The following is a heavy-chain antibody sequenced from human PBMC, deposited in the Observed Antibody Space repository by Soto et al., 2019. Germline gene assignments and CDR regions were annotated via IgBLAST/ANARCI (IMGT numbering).Heavy chain of an antibody. D-gene: IGHD3-16*01. CDR2: INHSGST. J-gene: IGHJ5*02. V-gene: IGHV4-34*01. CDR3: ARVRGTYVYRSWFDP. Sequence: QVQLQQWGAGLLKPSETLSLTCAVYGGSFSGYYWSWIRQPPGKGLEWIGEINHSGSTNYNPSLKSRVTIALDTSKNQFSLKLSSVTAADTAVYYCARVRGTYVYRSWFDPWGQGTLVTVSS. CDR1: GGSFSGYY.